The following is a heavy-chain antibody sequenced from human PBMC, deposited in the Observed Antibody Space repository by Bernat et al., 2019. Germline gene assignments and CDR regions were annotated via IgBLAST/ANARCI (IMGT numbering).Heavy chain of an antibody. Sequence: QVQLVESGGGVVQPGGSLRLSCAASGFSFSDYNMHWVRQAPGTGLEWVAFLSYDGTNKYYGDSVKGRFTVSRDNSKNTLYLQMNSLRSADTAVYYCARDRGVYFDYWGQGTTVTVSS. CDR3: ARDRGVYFDY. CDR2: LSYDGTNK. V-gene: IGHV3-30*02. J-gene: IGHJ4*02. D-gene: IGHD3-10*01. CDR1: GFSFSDYN.